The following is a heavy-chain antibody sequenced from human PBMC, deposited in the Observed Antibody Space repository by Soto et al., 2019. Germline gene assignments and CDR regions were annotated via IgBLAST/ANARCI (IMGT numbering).Heavy chain of an antibody. CDR2: VYYSGST. CDR1: GGSITSSSYS. J-gene: IGHJ3*02. Sequence: SETLSLTCTVSGGSITSSSYSWGWVRQPPGRGLEWIGYVYYSGSTNYNPSLKSRVAISVDTSKHQFSLNLSSVTAADTDVYYCARIRYSSGWFDAFDIWGQGTMVTVSS. CDR3: ARIRYSSGWFDAFDI. D-gene: IGHD6-19*01. V-gene: IGHV4-61*05.